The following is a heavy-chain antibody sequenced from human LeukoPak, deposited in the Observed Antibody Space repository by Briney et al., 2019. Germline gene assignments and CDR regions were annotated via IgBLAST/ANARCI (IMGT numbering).Heavy chain of an antibody. V-gene: IGHV3-48*04. D-gene: IGHD4-23*01. CDR2: ISSSSSTI. CDR1: GFTFSSYS. CDR3: ARDNDYGGNAGDY. Sequence: GGSLRLSCAASGFTFSSYSMNWVRQAPGKGLEWVSYISSSSSTIYYADSVKGRFTISRDNAKNSLYLQMNSLRAEDTAVYYCARDNDYGGNAGDYWGQGTLVTVSS. J-gene: IGHJ4*02.